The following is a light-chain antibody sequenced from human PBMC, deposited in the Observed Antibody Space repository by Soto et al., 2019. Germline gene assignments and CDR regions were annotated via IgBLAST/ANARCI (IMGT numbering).Light chain of an antibody. CDR3: QHYGTSLYT. V-gene: IGKV3-20*01. J-gene: IGKJ2*01. Sequence: DIVLTQSPGTLSLSPGERATLSCRASQIISSTYLGWYQQKPGQAPRLLIYGASSRANGIPDRFSGSGSGTDFTLTISRLEPEDFAVYYCQHYGTSLYTFGQGTKLEIK. CDR1: QIISSTY. CDR2: GAS.